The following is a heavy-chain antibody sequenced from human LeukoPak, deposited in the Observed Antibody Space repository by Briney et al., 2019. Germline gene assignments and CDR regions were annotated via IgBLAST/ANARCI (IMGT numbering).Heavy chain of an antibody. CDR3: ARDRDYYGSGSYQDVDY. V-gene: IGHV1-18*01. CDR1: GYTFTSYG. D-gene: IGHD3-10*01. CDR2: ISAYNGNT. Sequence: GASVKVSCKASGYTFTSYGISWVRQAPGQGLEWMGWISAYNGNTNYAQKLQGRVTMTTDTSTSTAYMELRSLRSDDTAVYDCARDRDYYGSGSYQDVDYWGQGTLVTVSS. J-gene: IGHJ4*02.